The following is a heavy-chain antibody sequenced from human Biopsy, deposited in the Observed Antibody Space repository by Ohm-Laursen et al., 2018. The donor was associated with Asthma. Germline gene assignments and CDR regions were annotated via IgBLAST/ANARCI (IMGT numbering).Heavy chain of an antibody. CDR2: ISVYNSNT. J-gene: IGHJ6*02. CDR1: CYTFNSAG. V-gene: IGHV1-18*01. Sequence: SEKVSCKTSCYTFNSAGITWVRQAPGQGLEWMGWISVYNSNTKVAQKLQDRVTMNTDTSTSTAYMELRSLRSDDTAVYFCARAVDYSHYYGIDVWGQGTTVTVS. CDR3: ARAVDYSHYYGIDV. D-gene: IGHD3-10*01.